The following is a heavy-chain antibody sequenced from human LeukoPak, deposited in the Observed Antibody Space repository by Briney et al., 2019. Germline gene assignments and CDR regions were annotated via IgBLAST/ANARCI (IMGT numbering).Heavy chain of an antibody. J-gene: IGHJ4*02. Sequence: SETLSLTCTVSGGSISSSSYYWGWIRQPPGKGLEWIGSIYYSGSTYYNPSLKSRVTISVDTSKNQFSLKLSSVTAADTAVYYCARGRRFLEWLSHHYYFDYWGQGTLVTVSS. CDR1: GGSISSSSYY. V-gene: IGHV4-39*07. CDR3: ARGRRFLEWLSHHYYFDY. CDR2: IYYSGST. D-gene: IGHD3-3*01.